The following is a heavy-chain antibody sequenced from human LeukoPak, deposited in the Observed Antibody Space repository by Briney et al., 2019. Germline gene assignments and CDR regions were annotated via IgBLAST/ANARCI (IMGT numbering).Heavy chain of an antibody. Sequence: ASVKVSCKASGYTFTSYYMHWVRQAPGQGLEWMGIINPSGGSTSYARKFQGRVTMTRDTSTSTVYMELSSLRSEDTAVYYCARDYYDSSGYPRSYNWFDPWGQRTLVTVSS. CDR2: INPSGGST. CDR3: ARDYYDSSGYPRSYNWFDP. J-gene: IGHJ5*02. CDR1: GYTFTSYY. D-gene: IGHD3-22*01. V-gene: IGHV1-46*01.